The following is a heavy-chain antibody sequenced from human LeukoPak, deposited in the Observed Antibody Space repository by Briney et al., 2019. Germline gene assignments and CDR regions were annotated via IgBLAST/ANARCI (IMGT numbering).Heavy chain of an antibody. V-gene: IGHV4-59*01. Sequence: PSETLSLTCTVSGGSISSYYWSWIRQPPGKGLEWIGYIYYSGSTNYNPSPKSRVPISVDTSKNQFSLKLSSVTAADTAVYYCARVDRYYDSSGYSVNWFDPWGQGTLVTVSS. CDR3: ARVDRYYDSSGYSVNWFDP. D-gene: IGHD3-22*01. CDR2: IYYSGST. J-gene: IGHJ5*02. CDR1: GGSISSYY.